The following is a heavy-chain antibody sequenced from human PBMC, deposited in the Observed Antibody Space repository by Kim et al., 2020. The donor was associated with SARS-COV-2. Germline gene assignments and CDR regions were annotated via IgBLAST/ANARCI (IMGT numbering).Heavy chain of an antibody. D-gene: IGHD2-15*01. J-gene: IGHJ4*02. V-gene: IGHV3-23*01. CDR3: AKEGGEGGSSGTYLDY. CDR1: GFTFSSYA. CDR2: ISGSGGST. Sequence: GGSLRLSCAASGFTFSSYAMSWVRQAPGKGLEWVSAISGSGGSTYYADSVKGRFTISRDNSKNTLYLQMNSLRAEDTAVYYCAKEGGEGGSSGTYLDYWGQGTLVTVSS.